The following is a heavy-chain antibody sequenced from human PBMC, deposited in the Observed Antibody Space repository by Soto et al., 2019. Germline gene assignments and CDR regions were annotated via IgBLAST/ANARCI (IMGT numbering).Heavy chain of an antibody. CDR1: GFTFSSYA. D-gene: IGHD2-15*01. V-gene: IGHV3-33*01. Sequence: GGSLRLSCAASGFTFSSYAMHWVRQAPGKGLEWVAVIWCDGSNKYYADSVKGRFTISRDNSKNTLYLQMNSLRAEDKAVYYCARDNRHLVVVAAPARWFDPCGPGTLVTV. CDR3: ARDNRHLVVVAAPARWFDP. CDR2: IWCDGSNK. J-gene: IGHJ5*02.